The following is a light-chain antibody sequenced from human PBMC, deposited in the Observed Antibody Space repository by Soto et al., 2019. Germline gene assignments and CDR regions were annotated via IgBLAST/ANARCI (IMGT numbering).Light chain of an antibody. CDR2: WAS. V-gene: IGKV4-1*01. Sequence: DFVSTQSPYSLCVSLGEGASINWEWSQSGCYSSNNKNYLAWYQQKPGQPPKLLIYWASTRESGVPDRFSGSGSGTDFTLTISSLQAEDVAVYYCQQYYSTPWTFGQGTKVDIK. CDR3: QQYYSTPWT. CDR1: QSGCYSSNNKNY. J-gene: IGKJ1*01.